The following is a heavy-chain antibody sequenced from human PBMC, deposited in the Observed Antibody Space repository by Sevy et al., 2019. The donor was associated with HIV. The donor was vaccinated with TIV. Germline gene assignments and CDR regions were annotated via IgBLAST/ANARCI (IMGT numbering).Heavy chain of an antibody. CDR2: INHSGST. D-gene: IGHD6-25*01. CDR1: GGSFSGYY. CDR3: ARGDSTPRRRKFDY. Sequence: SETLSLTCAVYGGSFSGYYWSWIRQPPGKGLEWIGAINHSGSTNYNPSLKSRVTISVDTSKNQFSLKLSSVTAADTAVYYCARGDSTPRRRKFDYWGQGTLVTVSS. J-gene: IGHJ4*02. V-gene: IGHV4-34*01.